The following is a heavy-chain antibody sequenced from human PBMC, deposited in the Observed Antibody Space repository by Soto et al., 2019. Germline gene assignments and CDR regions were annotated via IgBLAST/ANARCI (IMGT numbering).Heavy chain of an antibody. CDR3: AAERDIVVVTATPYGMDV. V-gene: IGHV1-58*01. Sequence: QMQLVQSGPEVKKPGTSVKVSCKASGFTFTSSAVQWVRQARGQRLEWIGWIVVGSGNTNYAQKFQERVTITRDMSTSTAYMGLSSLRSEDTAVYYCAAERDIVVVTATPYGMDVWGQGTTVTVSS. J-gene: IGHJ6*02. D-gene: IGHD2-21*02. CDR2: IVVGSGNT. CDR1: GFTFTSSA.